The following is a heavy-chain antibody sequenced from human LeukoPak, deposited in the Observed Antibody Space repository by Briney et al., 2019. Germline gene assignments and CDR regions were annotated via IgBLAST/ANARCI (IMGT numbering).Heavy chain of an antibody. CDR1: GFTFSSYS. Sequence: PGGSLRLSCAASGFTFSSYSMNWVRQAPGKGLEWVSYISSSSSTIYYADSVKGRFTISRDNAKNSLYLQMNSLRAEDTAVYYCARDPDYYDSSGYYPDAFDIWGQGTTVTVSS. D-gene: IGHD3-22*01. V-gene: IGHV3-48*04. CDR2: ISSSSSTI. CDR3: ARDPDYYDSSGYYPDAFDI. J-gene: IGHJ3*02.